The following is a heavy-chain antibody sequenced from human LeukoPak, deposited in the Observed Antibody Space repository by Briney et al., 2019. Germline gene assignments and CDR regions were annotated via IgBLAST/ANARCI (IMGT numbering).Heavy chain of an antibody. V-gene: IGHV1-18*01. Sequence: ASVKVSCKASGYTFTSYGISWVRQAPGQGLEWMGWISAYSGNTNYAQKLQGRVTMTTDTSTSTAYMELRSLRSDDTAVYYCARDSNVEYSSSPFDYWGQGTLVTVSS. D-gene: IGHD6-6*01. CDR3: ARDSNVEYSSSPFDY. J-gene: IGHJ4*02. CDR1: GYTFTSYG. CDR2: ISAYSGNT.